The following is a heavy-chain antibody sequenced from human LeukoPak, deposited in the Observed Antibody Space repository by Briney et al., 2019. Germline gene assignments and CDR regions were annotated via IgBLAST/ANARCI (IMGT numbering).Heavy chain of an antibody. CDR2: INHSGST. V-gene: IGHV4-34*01. J-gene: IGHJ5*02. CDR1: GGSFSGYY. D-gene: IGHD2-15*01. Sequence: SETQSLTCAVYGGSFSGYYWSWIRQPPGKGLEWIGEINHSGSTNYNPSLKSRVTISVDTSKNQFSLKLSSVTAADTAVYYCAREGRIVVVVAAHYQKVNWFDPWGQGTLVTVSS. CDR3: AREGRIVVVVAAHYQKVNWFDP.